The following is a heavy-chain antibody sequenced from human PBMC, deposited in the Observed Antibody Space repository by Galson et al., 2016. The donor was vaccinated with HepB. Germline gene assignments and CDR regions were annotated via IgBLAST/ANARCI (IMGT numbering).Heavy chain of an antibody. CDR1: GFIFGTQS. J-gene: IGHJ5*02. CDR2: ISSIGHYI. Sequence: SLRLSCAASGFIFGTQSMNWVRQAPGKGLEWVASISSIGHYIHYSDSLEGRFTISRDNAKNSLFLEMNSLRPEDTAVYFCAREKGGSTMASHWFDPWGLGTLVTASS. D-gene: IGHD4/OR15-4a*01. CDR3: AREKGGSTMASHWFDP. V-gene: IGHV3-21*01.